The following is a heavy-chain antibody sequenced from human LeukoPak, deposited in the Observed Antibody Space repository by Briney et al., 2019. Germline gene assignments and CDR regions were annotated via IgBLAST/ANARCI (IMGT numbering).Heavy chain of an antibody. CDR1: GVTFSRFA. J-gene: IGHJ4*02. Sequence: PGGSLRLSCAASGVTFSRFAVHWVREAPGKGREWVAVISYDGSYKYYADSVQGRFTISRDNSKNTLYLQMNSLSTEDTAVYYCARVSGAEAATGGYFDRWGQGTLVTVSS. V-gene: IGHV3-30*04. CDR3: ARVSGAEAATGGYFDR. D-gene: IGHD6-13*01. CDR2: ISYDGSYK.